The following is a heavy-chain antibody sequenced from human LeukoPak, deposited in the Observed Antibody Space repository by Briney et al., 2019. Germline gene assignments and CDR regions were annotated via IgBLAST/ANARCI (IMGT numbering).Heavy chain of an antibody. J-gene: IGHJ4*02. CDR2: IEKDGSDK. CDR3: ARLSGFTETSHFDS. D-gene: IGHD6-25*01. CDR1: EFTFSNFW. V-gene: IGHV3-7*01. Sequence: GGSLRLSCPASEFTFSNFWMTWVRQAPGKGLEWVASIEKDGSDKYYVDSVTGRFTISRDNAKTSLYLQMNSLRADDTAVYYCARLSGFTETSHFDSGGQGALVTVSS.